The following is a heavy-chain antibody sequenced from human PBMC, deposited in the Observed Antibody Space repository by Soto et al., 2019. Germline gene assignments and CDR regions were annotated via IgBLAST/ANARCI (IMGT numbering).Heavy chain of an antibody. D-gene: IGHD2-2*01. CDR3: AKVRGRCSSTSCYRFDY. CDR1: GLTFSSYA. CDR2: ISGSGGST. V-gene: IGHV3-23*01. Sequence: EVKLLESGGGSVQPGGSLRLSCAASGLTFSSYAMSWVRQAPGKGLEWVSAISGSGGSTYYADSVKGRFTISRDNSKNTLYLQMNSLRAEDTAVYYCAKVRGRCSSTSCYRFDYWGQGTLVTVSS. J-gene: IGHJ4*02.